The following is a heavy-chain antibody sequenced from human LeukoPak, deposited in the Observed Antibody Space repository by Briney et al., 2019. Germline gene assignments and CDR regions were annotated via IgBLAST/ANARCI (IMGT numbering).Heavy chain of an antibody. CDR2: IYSGGST. Sequence: GGSLRLSCAASGFTVSSNYMSWVRQAPGKGLEWVSVIYSGGSTYYADSVKGRFTISRDNSKNTLYLQMNSLRAEDTAVYYCARFIAAPYYFDYWGRGTLVTVSS. CDR3: ARFIAAPYYFDY. J-gene: IGHJ4*02. V-gene: IGHV3-66*01. D-gene: IGHD6-13*01. CDR1: GFTVSSNY.